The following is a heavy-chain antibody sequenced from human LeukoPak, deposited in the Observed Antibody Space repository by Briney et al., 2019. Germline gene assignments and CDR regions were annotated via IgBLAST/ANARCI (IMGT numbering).Heavy chain of an antibody. V-gene: IGHV4-4*07. CDR1: GGSISSYY. D-gene: IGHD3-22*01. J-gene: IGHJ3*02. CDR2: IYTSGST. Sequence: SETLSLTCTVSGGSISSYYWSWIRQPAGKGLEWIGRIYTSGSTNYNPSLKSRVTMSVDTSKNQFSLKLSSVTAADTAVYYCASSLYYYDSSGYDDAFDIWGQGTMVTVSS. CDR3: ASSLYYYDSSGYDDAFDI.